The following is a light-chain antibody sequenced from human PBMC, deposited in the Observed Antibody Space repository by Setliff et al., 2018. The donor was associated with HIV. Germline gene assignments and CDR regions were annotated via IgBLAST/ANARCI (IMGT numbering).Light chain of an antibody. V-gene: IGLV3-21*03. J-gene: IGLJ1*01. CDR2: DDS. Sequence: SYELTQPPSVSVAPGKTAKITCGGDNIRSKSVHWYQQKPGQAPVVVVYDDSDRPSGIPERFSGSNSGNMATLTISRVEAGDEADYYCQVWDRGSDHYVFGSGTKVTVL. CDR3: QVWDRGSDHYV. CDR1: NIRSKS.